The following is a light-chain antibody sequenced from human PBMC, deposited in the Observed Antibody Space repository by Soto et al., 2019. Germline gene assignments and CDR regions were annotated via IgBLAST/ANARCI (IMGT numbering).Light chain of an antibody. CDR2: GNT. J-gene: IGLJ1*01. CDR1: SSNIGRNY. V-gene: IGLV1-47*02. Sequence: LSQPPSASGTPGQRVTISCSGSSSNIGRNYIYWYQQLPGTAPKLLIYGNTQRPSGVPDRFSGSKSGTSVSLAISGLRSEDEADYYCAAWDDSLRGYVFGTGTKLTVL. CDR3: AAWDDSLRGYV.